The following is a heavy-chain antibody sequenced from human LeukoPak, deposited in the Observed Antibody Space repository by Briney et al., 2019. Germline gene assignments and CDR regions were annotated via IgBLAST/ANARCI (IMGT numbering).Heavy chain of an antibody. CDR1: GYTFTGYG. Sequence: ASVKVSCKASGYTFTGYGISWVRQAPRQGLEWTGWISAYNGNTNYAQKLQGRVTMTTDTSTSTAYMELRSLRSDDTAVYYCARGGIAARPFDYWGQGTLVTVSS. J-gene: IGHJ4*02. CDR2: ISAYNGNT. CDR3: ARGGIAARPFDY. V-gene: IGHV1-18*01. D-gene: IGHD6-6*01.